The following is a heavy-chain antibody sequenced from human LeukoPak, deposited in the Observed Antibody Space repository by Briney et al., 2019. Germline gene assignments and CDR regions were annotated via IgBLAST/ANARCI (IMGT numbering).Heavy chain of an antibody. J-gene: IGHJ4*02. V-gene: IGHV1-18*01. CDR2: ISAYNGNT. CDR3: ATSSRVYIYVLYLDY. D-gene: IGHD5-18*01. CDR1: GYTFTSYG. Sequence: ASLKVSCKASGYTFTSYGISWVRQAPGQGLEWMGWISAYNGNTNYAQKLQGRVTMTTDTSTSTVYMELRSLRSDDAAVYYCATSSRVYIYVLYLDYWGQGTLVTVSS.